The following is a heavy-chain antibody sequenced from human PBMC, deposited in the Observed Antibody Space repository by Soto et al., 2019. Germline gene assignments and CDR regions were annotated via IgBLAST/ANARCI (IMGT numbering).Heavy chain of an antibody. J-gene: IGHJ6*02. CDR1: GFTFSSYA. V-gene: IGHV3-23*01. D-gene: IGHD6-19*01. CDR2: ISGSGGST. Sequence: PGGSLRLSWAASGFTFSSYAMSWVRQAPWKGLEWVSAISGSGGSTYYADSVKGRFTISRDNSKNTLYLQMNSLRAEDTAVYYCAKCIQGSGWYWTHLNYYYYYGMDVWGQGTTVTVSS. CDR3: AKCIQGSGWYWTHLNYYYYYGMDV.